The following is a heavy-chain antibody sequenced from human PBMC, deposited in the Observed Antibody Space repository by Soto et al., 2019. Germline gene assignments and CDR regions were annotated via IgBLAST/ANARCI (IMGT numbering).Heavy chain of an antibody. CDR3: AKDPKLTTPHHDAFDI. J-gene: IGHJ3*02. V-gene: IGHV3-30*18. Sequence: GGSLRLSCAASGFTFSSYGMHWVRQAPGKGLEWVAVISYDGSNKYYADSVKGRFTISRDNSKNTLYLQMNSLRAEDTAVYYCAKDPKLTTPHHDAFDIWGQGTMVTVSS. D-gene: IGHD4-17*01. CDR2: ISYDGSNK. CDR1: GFTFSSYG.